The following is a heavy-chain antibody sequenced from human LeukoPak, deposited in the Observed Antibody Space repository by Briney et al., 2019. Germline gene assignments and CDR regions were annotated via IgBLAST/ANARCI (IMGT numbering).Heavy chain of an antibody. CDR2: INHSGST. J-gene: IGHJ4*02. Sequence: KPSETLSLTCAVYGGSFSGYYWSWIRQPPGKGLEWIGEINHSGSTNYNPSLKSRVTISVDTSKNQFCLKLSSVTAADTAVYYCARGVQAAAGTYYFDYWGQGTLVTVSS. D-gene: IGHD6-13*01. CDR3: ARGVQAAAGTYYFDY. CDR1: GGSFSGYY. V-gene: IGHV4-34*01.